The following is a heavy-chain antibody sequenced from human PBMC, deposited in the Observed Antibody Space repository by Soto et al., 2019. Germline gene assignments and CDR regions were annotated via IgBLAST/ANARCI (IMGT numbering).Heavy chain of an antibody. D-gene: IGHD2-2*01. Sequence: QVPLVQSGAEVKKPGASVKVSCKASGYTFTSYGISWVRQAPGQGLEWMGWISAYNGNTNYAQKLQGRVTMTTDTSTSTAYMELRSLRSDDTAVYYCARERYCSSTSCYWHFDYWGQGTLVTVSS. CDR3: ARERYCSSTSCYWHFDY. CDR2: ISAYNGNT. CDR1: GYTFTSYG. V-gene: IGHV1-18*01. J-gene: IGHJ4*02.